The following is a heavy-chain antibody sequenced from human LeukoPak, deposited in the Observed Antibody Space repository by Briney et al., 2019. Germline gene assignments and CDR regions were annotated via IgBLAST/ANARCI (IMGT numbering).Heavy chain of an antibody. Sequence: SVKVSCKASGGTFSSYAISWVRQAPGQGLEWMGRIIPIFGTANYAQKVQGRVTITTDESTSTAYMELSSLRSEDTAVYYCARDRVAATDAFDIWGQGTMVTVSS. CDR3: ARDRVAATDAFDI. CDR1: GGTFSSYA. D-gene: IGHD2-15*01. CDR2: IIPIFGTA. V-gene: IGHV1-69*05. J-gene: IGHJ3*02.